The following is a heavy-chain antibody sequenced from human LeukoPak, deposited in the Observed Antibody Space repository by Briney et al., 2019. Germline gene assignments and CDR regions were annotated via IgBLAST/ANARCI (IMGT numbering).Heavy chain of an antibody. CDR3: ARDLYSSGDNWFDP. Sequence: ASVKVSCKASGGTFSSYAISWVRQAPGQGLEWMGWINTNTGNPTYAQGFTGRFVFSLDTSVSTAYLQICSLKAEDTAVYYCARDLYSSGDNWFDPWGQGTLVTVSS. J-gene: IGHJ5*02. D-gene: IGHD6-19*01. CDR1: GGTFSSYA. V-gene: IGHV7-4-1*01. CDR2: INTNTGNP.